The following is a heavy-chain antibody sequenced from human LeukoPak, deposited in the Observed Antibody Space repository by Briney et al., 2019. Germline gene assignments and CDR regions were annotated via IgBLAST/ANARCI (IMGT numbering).Heavy chain of an antibody. CDR2: ISASGGST. Sequence: GGSLRLSCAASGFAVSSYAMTWVRQAPGKGLEWVSAISASGGSTYYADSVKGRFTISRDNSRSTLYLQMNGLRAEDTAVYYCAKWLEGGRPDFDSWGQGTLVTVSS. J-gene: IGHJ4*02. CDR3: AKWLEGGRPDFDS. V-gene: IGHV3-23*01. CDR1: GFAVSSYA. D-gene: IGHD2-15*01.